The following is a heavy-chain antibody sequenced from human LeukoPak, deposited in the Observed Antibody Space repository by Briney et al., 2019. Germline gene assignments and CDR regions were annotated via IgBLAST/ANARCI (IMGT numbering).Heavy chain of an antibody. V-gene: IGHV3-11*04. D-gene: IGHD2-2*01. CDR3: ARDVFSTSLGAFDI. J-gene: IGHJ3*02. CDR2: ISSSGSTI. Sequence: GGSLRLSCAASGFTFSDYYMSWIRQAPGKGLEWVSYISSSGSTIYYADSVKGRFTISRDNAKNSLYLQMNSLRAEDTAVYYCARDVFSTSLGAFDIWGQGTMVTVSS. CDR1: GFTFSDYY.